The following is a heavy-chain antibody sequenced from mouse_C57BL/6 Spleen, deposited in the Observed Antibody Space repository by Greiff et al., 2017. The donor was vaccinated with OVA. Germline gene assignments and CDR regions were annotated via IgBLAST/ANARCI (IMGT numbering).Heavy chain of an antibody. D-gene: IGHD1-1*01. V-gene: IGHV1-81*01. CDR2: IYPRSGNT. J-gene: IGHJ2*01. CDR1: GYTFTSYG. Sequence: QVQLKQSGAELARPGASVKLSCKASGYTFTSYGISWVKQRPGQGLEWIGVIYPRSGNTYYNEKFKGKATLTVDKSSSTAYLELSSLPSEDSAVYFCAREEIITTVVADYWGQGTTLTVSS. CDR3: AREEIITTVVADY.